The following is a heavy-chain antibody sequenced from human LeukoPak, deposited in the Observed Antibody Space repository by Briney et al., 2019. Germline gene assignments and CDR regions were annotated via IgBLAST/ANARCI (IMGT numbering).Heavy chain of an antibody. J-gene: IGHJ6*03. D-gene: IGHD6-13*01. CDR2: IYTSGST. CDR1: GGSISSYY. Sequence: PSETLSLXCTVSGGSISSYYWSWIRQPAGKGLEWIGRIYTSGSTNYNPSLKSRVTMSVDTSKNQFSLKLSSVTAADTAVYYCARDRVFHLYYMDVWGKGTTVTVSS. V-gene: IGHV4-4*07. CDR3: ARDRVFHLYYMDV.